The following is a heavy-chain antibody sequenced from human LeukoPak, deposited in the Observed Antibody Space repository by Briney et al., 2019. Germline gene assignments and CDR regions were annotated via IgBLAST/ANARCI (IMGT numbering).Heavy chain of an antibody. Sequence: PSKTLSLTCTVSGGSISSYYWSWLRRAPGKGLAWIGNIYYSGATNYNPSLKTRVTIFVDTSKNQFSRKFSSVSAADTAVYYWASHRWHYFESGSTPFWFDPWGQGTLVTVSS. CDR3: ASHRWHYFESGSTPFWFDP. D-gene: IGHD3-10*01. V-gene: IGHV4-59*08. CDR1: GGSISSYY. CDR2: IYYSGAT. J-gene: IGHJ5*02.